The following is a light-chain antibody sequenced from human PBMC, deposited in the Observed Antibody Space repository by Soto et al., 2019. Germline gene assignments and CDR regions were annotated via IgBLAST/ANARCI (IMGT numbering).Light chain of an antibody. V-gene: IGLV1-51*02. CDR2: ENN. Sequence: QSVLTQPPSVSAAPGQKVTISCSGSSSNIGNNYVSWYQQLPGTAPKLLIYENNKRPSGIPDRFSGSKSGTSATLGITGLQTGDEADYYCGTWDSSLSEGVVFGGGTKVTVL. CDR3: GTWDSSLSEGVV. CDR1: SSNIGNNY. J-gene: IGLJ2*01.